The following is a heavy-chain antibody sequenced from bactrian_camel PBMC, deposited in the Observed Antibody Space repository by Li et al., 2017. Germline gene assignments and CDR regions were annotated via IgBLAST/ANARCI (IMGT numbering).Heavy chain of an antibody. J-gene: IGHJ4*01. V-gene: IGHV3S53*01. CDR2: IDSDGNT. Sequence: HVQLVESGGGSVQTGGSLTLSCAASGYTSRSHCIGWFRQAPGKEREGITSIDSDGNTHYADSVKGRFTATIDNAKNTLFLQMNSLKPEDTAMYYCAAGHGGTCLLWAVSYWGQGTQVTVS. CDR3: AAGHGGTCLLWAVSY. D-gene: IGHD2*01. CDR1: GYTSRSHC.